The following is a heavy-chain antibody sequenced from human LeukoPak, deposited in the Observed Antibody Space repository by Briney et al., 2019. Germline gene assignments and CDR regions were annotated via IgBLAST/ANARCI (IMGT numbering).Heavy chain of an antibody. Sequence: ASVKLSCKTSGYTVISYALSWVRQAPGQGREWLGWIRAYNGIINYAQKRQGRVTMTTDTTTSTAYTELRSLTFDDTAVYFCARDCPTASCYSGHWGEKTLVTVSS. CDR3: ARDCPTASCYSGH. D-gene: IGHD2-2*02. V-gene: IGHV1-18*01. CDR2: IRAYNGII. CDR1: GYTVISYA. J-gene: IGHJ4*02.